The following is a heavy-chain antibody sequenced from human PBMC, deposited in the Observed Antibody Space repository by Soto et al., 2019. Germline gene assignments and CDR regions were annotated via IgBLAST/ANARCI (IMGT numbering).Heavy chain of an antibody. CDR3: ARVKGGTTRRAFDS. D-gene: IGHD1-7*01. V-gene: IGHV4-31*03. Sequence: QVQLQESGPGLGKPSQTLSLTCTVSGYSISSGGYYWSWIRQHPGKGLEWIGYIYDNGGAYYSPSLKGRVVISVDRSENQFSLRMSSVTAADTAVYYCARVKGGTTRRAFDSWGQGTLVTVSS. CDR1: GYSISSGGYY. CDR2: IYDNGGA. J-gene: IGHJ4*02.